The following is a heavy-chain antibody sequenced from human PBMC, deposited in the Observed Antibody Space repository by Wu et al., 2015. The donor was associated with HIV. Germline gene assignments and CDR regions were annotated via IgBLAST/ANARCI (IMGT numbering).Heavy chain of an antibody. J-gene: IGHJ3*02. CDR3: ARPNLYTTTWYELAAFDI. Sequence: QVHLVQSGAEVKKPGSSVKVSCKASGGTLSRFAISWVRQAPGQGLEWMGGIIPIFGTTQYAQKFQDKVTITADESTNTVYMELTSLRSEDTALYFCARPNLYTTTWYELAAFDIWGQGTMVTVSS. V-gene: IGHV1-69*12. CDR1: GGTLSRFA. CDR2: IIPIFGTT. D-gene: IGHD2-2*01.